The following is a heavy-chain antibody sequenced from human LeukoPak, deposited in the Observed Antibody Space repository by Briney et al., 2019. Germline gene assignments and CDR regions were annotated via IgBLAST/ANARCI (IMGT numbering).Heavy chain of an antibody. Sequence: GGSLRLSCAASGFAFSSYAMSWVRQAPGKGLEWVSSITTGGDDLYYSDSVKGRFTISRDNAKNSLFLQMNNLRAEDTAVYYCARKQWLNSWGQGTRVIVSS. V-gene: IGHV3-21*01. CDR3: ARKQWLNS. CDR1: GFAFSSYA. CDR2: ITTGGDDL. J-gene: IGHJ5*02. D-gene: IGHD6-19*01.